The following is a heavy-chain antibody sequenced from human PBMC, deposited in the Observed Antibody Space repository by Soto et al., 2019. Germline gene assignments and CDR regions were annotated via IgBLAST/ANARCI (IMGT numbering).Heavy chain of an antibody. J-gene: IGHJ6*02. CDR2: ISYDGSNK. Sequence: GGSLRLSCAAPGFTFSSYAMHWVRQAPGKGLEWVAVISYDGSNKYYADSVKGRFTISRDNSKNTLYLQMNSLRAEDTAVYYCVAAADYGMDVWGQGTTVTVSS. CDR3: VAAADYGMDV. CDR1: GFTFSSYA. V-gene: IGHV3-30-3*01. D-gene: IGHD6-13*01.